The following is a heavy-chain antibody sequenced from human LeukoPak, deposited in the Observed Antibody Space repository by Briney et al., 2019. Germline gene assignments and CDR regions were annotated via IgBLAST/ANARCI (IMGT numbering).Heavy chain of an antibody. CDR3: ATYYYDSSGYYGEFDH. Sequence: GASVKVSCKASGGTFSSYAISWVRQAPGQGLEWMGGIIPIFGTANYAQKFQGRVTITADESTSTAYMELSSLRSEDTAVYYCATYYYDSSGYYGEFDHWGQGTLVTVSS. J-gene: IGHJ4*02. CDR1: GGTFSSYA. V-gene: IGHV1-69*13. D-gene: IGHD3-22*01. CDR2: IIPIFGTA.